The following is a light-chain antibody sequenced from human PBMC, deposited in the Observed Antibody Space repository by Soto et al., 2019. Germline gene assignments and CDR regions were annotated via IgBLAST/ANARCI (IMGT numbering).Light chain of an antibody. CDR1: QSVSSSY. V-gene: IGKV3-20*01. CDR2: GAS. J-gene: IGKJ5*01. CDR3: QQYGSSPSIT. Sequence: VLTQSPGTLSLSPGERATLSCRASQSVSSSYLAWYQQKPGQAPRLLIYGASSRATGIPDRFSGSGSGTDFTLTISRLEPEDFAVHYCQQYGSSPSITFGQGTRLEIK.